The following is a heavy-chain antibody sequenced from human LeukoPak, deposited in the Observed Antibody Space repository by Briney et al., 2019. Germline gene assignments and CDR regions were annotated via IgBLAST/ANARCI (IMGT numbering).Heavy chain of an antibody. CDR3: ATSSSVTHTRDP. J-gene: IGHJ5*02. V-gene: IGHV1-2*02. CDR1: GYGFSDVY. D-gene: IGHD5/OR15-5a*01. CDR2: INPHSGAT. Sequence: ASVKVSFKASGYGFSDVYFNWVRQAPGQGLEWMGWINPHSGATNYAQRFQGRVSMDASFDTAYMELSRLTSDDTAVYYCATSSSVTHTRDPWGQGTLFTVSS.